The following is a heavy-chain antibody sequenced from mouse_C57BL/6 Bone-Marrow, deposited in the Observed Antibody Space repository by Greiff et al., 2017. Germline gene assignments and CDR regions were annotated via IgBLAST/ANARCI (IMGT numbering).Heavy chain of an antibody. J-gene: IGHJ4*01. V-gene: IGHV1-64*01. CDR1: GYTFTSYW. CDR2: IHPNSGST. Sequence: QVQLQQPGAELVKPGASVKLSCKASGYTFTSYWMHWVKQRPGQGLEWIGMIHPNSGSTNYNKKFKSKATLTVDKSSNTAYMQLSSLTSEDSAVYYCARTWDRAMDYWGQGTSVTGSS. CDR3: ARTWDRAMDY. D-gene: IGHD3-3*01.